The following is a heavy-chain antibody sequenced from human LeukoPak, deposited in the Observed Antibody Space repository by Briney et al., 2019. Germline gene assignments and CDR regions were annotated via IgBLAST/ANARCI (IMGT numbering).Heavy chain of an antibody. J-gene: IGHJ6*03. V-gene: IGHV4-59*01. Sequence: SETLSLTCTVSGGSISSYYWSWLRQPPGKGLEWIGYIYYSGSTNYNPSLKSRVTISVDTSKNQFSLKLTSVTAADTAVYYCAKDLSREYSYGYYNYYYMDVWGKGTTVTVSS. CDR1: GGSISSYY. CDR3: AKDLSREYSYGYYNYYYMDV. D-gene: IGHD5-18*01. CDR2: IYYSGST.